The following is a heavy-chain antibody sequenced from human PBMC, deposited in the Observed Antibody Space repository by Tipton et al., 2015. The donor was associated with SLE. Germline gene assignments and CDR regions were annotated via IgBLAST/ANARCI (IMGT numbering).Heavy chain of an antibody. Sequence: SLRLSCAASGFTFRTFGMHWVRQAPGKGLEWVAFIRYDGSKNYYADSVKGRFTISRDNFKNTLYLQMNSLRADDTAVFYCARDLEKRVTRAVLEQYYGMDVWGQGTTVTVSS. D-gene: IGHD1/OR15-1a*01. CDR3: ARDLEKRVTRAVLEQYYGMDV. CDR2: IRYDGSKN. V-gene: IGHV3-30*02. CDR1: GFTFRTFG. J-gene: IGHJ6*02.